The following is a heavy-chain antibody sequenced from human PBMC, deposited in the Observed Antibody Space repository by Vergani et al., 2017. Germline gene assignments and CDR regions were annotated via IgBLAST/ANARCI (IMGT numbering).Heavy chain of an antibody. J-gene: IGHJ6*02. D-gene: IGHD3-10*01. CDR2: ISWNSGSI. V-gene: IGHV3-9*03. Sequence: EVQLLESGGGLVQPGGSLRLSCGASGFTFSSYAMTWVRQAPGKGLEWVSGISWNSGSIGYADSVKGRFTISRDNAKNSLYLQMNSLRAEDMALYYCARSDLAAGTAYYYDGMDVWGQGTTVTVSS. CDR3: ARSDLAAGTAYYYDGMDV. CDR1: GFTFSSYA.